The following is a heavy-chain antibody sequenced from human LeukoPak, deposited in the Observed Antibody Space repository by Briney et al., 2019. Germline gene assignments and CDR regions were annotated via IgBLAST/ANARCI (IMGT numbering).Heavy chain of an antibody. Sequence: GGSLRLSCAASGFTFSSYSMNWVRQAPGKGLEWVSSISSSSSYKYYADSVKGRFTISRDNAKNSLYLQMNSLRAEDTAVYYCARDTAPADYWGQGTLVTVSS. D-gene: IGHD4-17*01. J-gene: IGHJ4*02. CDR1: GFTFSSYS. CDR3: ARDTAPADY. V-gene: IGHV3-21*01. CDR2: ISSSSSYK.